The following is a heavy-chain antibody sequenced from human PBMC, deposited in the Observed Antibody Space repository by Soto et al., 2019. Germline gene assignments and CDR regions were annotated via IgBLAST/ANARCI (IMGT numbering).Heavy chain of an antibody. V-gene: IGHV3-48*01. J-gene: IGHJ4*02. CDR3: ARVQLERRGLGDY. CDR2: ISSSSSTI. Sequence: GGSLRLSCAASGFTFSSYSMNWVRQAPGKGLEWVSYISSSSSTIYYADSVKGRFTISRDNAKNSLYLQMNSLRAEDTAVYYCARVQLERRGLGDYWGQGTLVTVSS. D-gene: IGHD1-1*01. CDR1: GFTFSSYS.